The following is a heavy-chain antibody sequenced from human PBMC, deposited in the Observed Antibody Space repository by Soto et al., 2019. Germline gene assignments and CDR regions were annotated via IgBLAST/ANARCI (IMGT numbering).Heavy chain of an antibody. CDR2: ISTYNGNT. Sequence: HVQLVQSGAEVKKPGASVKVSCKASGYTFTSYGISWVRQAPGQGLEWMGWISTYNGNTNYAQKLQGRVTMTTDTSTSTAYMEVRSLRTDDTAVYYCARDPSRRYRYGQGLDYLGQVTLVTVSS. D-gene: IGHD5-18*01. CDR1: GYTFTSYG. J-gene: IGHJ4*02. CDR3: ARDPSRRYRYGQGLDY. V-gene: IGHV1-18*04.